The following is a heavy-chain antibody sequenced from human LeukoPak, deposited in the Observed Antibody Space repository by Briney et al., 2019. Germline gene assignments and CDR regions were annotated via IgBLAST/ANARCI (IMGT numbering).Heavy chain of an antibody. Sequence: SETLSLTCAVYGGSFSGYYWSWIRQPPEKGLDWIGSINYIGSSYYNPSLKSRVTISVDTSKNQFSLNLSSLTAADTAVYYCARHGDTFDWYFDLWGRGTLAIVSS. CDR1: GGSFSGYY. CDR2: INYIGSS. CDR3: ARHGDTFDWYFDL. D-gene: IGHD2/OR15-2a*01. J-gene: IGHJ2*01. V-gene: IGHV4-34*01.